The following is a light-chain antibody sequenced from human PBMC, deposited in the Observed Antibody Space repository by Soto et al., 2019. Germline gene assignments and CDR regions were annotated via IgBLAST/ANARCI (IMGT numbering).Light chain of an antibody. CDR2: TAS. CDR1: QGISSY. J-gene: IGKJ1*01. CDR3: QHLNSHPL. V-gene: IGKV1-9*01. Sequence: DIQLTQSPSFLSASVGDRVDITCRASQGISSYLAWYQQCPGKAPRLLISTASSLQSGVPSRFSGSGSGTEFTLTISSLQPEDFATYYCQHLNSHPLFGQGTKVDIK.